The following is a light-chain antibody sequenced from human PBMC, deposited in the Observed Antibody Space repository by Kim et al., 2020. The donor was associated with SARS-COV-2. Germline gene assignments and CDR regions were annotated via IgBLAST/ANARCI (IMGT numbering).Light chain of an antibody. CDR1: QSVNSN. J-gene: IGKJ1*01. V-gene: IGKV3-15*01. Sequence: EVVMTQSPATLSVSPGERATLSCRASQSVNSNFAWYQQKPGQSPRLLIFGASTRATGIPARFSGSGSGTEFTLTISSLQSEDFAVYYCQQYNTWPRTFGQGTQLEIK. CDR2: GAS. CDR3: QQYNTWPRT.